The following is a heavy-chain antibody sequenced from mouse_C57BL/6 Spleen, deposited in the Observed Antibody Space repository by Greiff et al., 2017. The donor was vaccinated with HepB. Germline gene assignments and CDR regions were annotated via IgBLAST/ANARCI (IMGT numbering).Heavy chain of an antibody. Sequence: VQLQQSGPVLVKPGASVKMSCKASGYTFTDYYMNWVKQSHGKSLEWIGVINPYNGGTSYNQKFKGKATLTVDKSSSTAYMELNSLTSEDSAVYYCAIITTVVARGFDYWGQGTTLTVSS. CDR3: AIITTVVARGFDY. D-gene: IGHD1-1*01. V-gene: IGHV1-19*01. CDR2: INPYNGGT. J-gene: IGHJ2*01. CDR1: GYTFTDYY.